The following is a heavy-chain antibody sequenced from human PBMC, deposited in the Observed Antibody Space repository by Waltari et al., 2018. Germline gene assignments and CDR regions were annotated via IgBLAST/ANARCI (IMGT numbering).Heavy chain of an antibody. V-gene: IGHV3-74*01. J-gene: IGHJ6*02. D-gene: IGHD2-15*01. CDR2: FTSDGSRT. CDR1: GFTFSTYW. Sequence: VQLVESGGGLVQPGGSLRLSCEASGFTFSTYWMCWVRQVPGKGLVCVSTFTSDGSRTGYADSVKGRFTISRDNAKNTLYLQTNSLRAEDTAVYYCASHRPGGYGMDVWGHGTTVTVSS. CDR3: ASHRPGGYGMDV.